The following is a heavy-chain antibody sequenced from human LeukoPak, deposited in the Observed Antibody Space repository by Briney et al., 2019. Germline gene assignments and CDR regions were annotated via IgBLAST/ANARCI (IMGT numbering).Heavy chain of an antibody. D-gene: IGHD4-17*01. CDR1: GFTFSSYA. J-gene: IGHJ5*02. Sequence: PGGSLRLSCAASGFTFSSYAMHWVRQAPGKGLEWVAVISYHGSNKHYADSVKGRFTISRDNSKSTLYLQMNSPRAEDTAVYYCARGSWRFDDGDSGFDPWGQGTLVTVSS. CDR3: ARGSWRFDDGDSGFDP. V-gene: IGHV3-30*04. CDR2: ISYHGSNK.